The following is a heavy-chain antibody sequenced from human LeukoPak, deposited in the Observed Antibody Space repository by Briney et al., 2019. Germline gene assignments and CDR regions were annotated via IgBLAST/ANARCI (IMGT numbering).Heavy chain of an antibody. Sequence: QSGGSLRLSCAASGFTFSSFWMHWVRQAPGKGLVWVSRVSDDGSTTTYADSVKGRFTISRDNAKNTLYLQMNSLRPEDTAVYYCVRHNAARAFDIWGQGTVVIVSS. CDR2: VSDDGSTT. J-gene: IGHJ3*02. CDR1: GFTFSSFW. CDR3: VRHNAARAFDI. V-gene: IGHV3-74*03. D-gene: IGHD1-1*01.